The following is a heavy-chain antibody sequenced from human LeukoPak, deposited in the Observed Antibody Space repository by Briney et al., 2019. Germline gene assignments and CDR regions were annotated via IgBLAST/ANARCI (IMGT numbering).Heavy chain of an antibody. D-gene: IGHD2-15*01. CDR1: GGSISSSAYH. Sequence: SETLSLTCTVSGGSISSSAYHWGWIRQPPGKGLEWIGTINYGGNTYYNLSLKSRVIIFLDTSKHQFSLKLSSVTAADTAVYYCARLWSTSCKGGSCPHQPNYWGQGTRVTVPS. CDR3: ARLWSTSCKGGSCPHQPNY. J-gene: IGHJ4*02. CDR2: INYGGNT. V-gene: IGHV4-39*01.